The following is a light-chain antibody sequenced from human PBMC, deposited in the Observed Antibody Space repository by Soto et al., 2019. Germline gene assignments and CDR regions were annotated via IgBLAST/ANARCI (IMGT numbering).Light chain of an antibody. CDR1: RNDVGGYNY. Sequence: QSALTQPASVSGSPGQSITISCTGTRNDVGGYNYVSWYQQLPDKAPKLVIYEVRNRPSGVSNRFFGSKSGNTASLTISGLQAEDEGDYYCSSYTSTSTVIFGGGTKLTVL. CDR2: EVR. CDR3: SSYTSTSTVI. J-gene: IGLJ2*01. V-gene: IGLV2-14*01.